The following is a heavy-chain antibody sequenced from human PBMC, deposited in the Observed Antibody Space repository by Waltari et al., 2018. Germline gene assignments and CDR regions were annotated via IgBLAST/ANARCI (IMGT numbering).Heavy chain of an antibody. V-gene: IGHV4-38-2*01. J-gene: IGHJ3*02. D-gene: IGHD3-22*01. CDR3: ASEGYYYDSSGQGAFDI. CDR2: IYHSGST. CDR1: GYSISSGYY. Sequence: QVQLQESGPGLVKPSETLSLTCAVSGYSISSGYYWGWIRQPPGKGLEWIGSIYHSGSTYYNPSLKSRVTISVDTSKNQFSLKLSSVTAVDTAVYYCASEGYYYDSSGQGAFDIWGQGTMVTVSS.